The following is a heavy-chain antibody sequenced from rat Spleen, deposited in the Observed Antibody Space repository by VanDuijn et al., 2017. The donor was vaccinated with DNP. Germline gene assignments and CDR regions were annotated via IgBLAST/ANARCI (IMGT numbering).Heavy chain of an antibody. J-gene: IGHJ4*01. CDR1: GFTFSAYW. D-gene: IGHD1-1*01. CDR3: TKDLQWYAMDA. V-gene: IGHV5-58*01. CDR2: IHPDGGIT. Sequence: EVQLVETGGGLVQPGRSLKLSCVASGFTFSAYWMFWIRQAPGKGLAWVASIHPDGGITYHLDSVKGRFPISRDNAENTVYLQMNSLRSEETATYYCTKDLQWYAMDAWGQGTSVTVSS.